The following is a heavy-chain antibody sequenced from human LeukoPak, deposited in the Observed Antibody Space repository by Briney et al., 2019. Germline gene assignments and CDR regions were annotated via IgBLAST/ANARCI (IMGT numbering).Heavy chain of an antibody. CDR2: INADGSKT. Sequence: GGSLRLSCEASGFIFRVFWMHWVRQAPGKGLEWVSHINADGSKTPYADSVKGRFTISRDNAKNTLYLQMNSLRAEDTAVYYCARDRAMDDYWGQGTLVTVSS. CDR3: ARDRAMDDY. V-gene: IGHV3-74*03. J-gene: IGHJ4*02. CDR1: GFIFRVFW. D-gene: IGHD5-18*01.